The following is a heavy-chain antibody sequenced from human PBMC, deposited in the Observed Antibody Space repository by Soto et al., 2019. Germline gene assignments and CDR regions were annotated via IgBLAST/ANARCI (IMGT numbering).Heavy chain of an antibody. CDR2: IWYDGSNA. CDR1: GFTFSNYG. Sequence: QVQLVESGGGVVQPGRSLRLSCAASGFTFSNYGMHWVRQAPGKGLEWVAVIWYDGSNADYVDSVKGRFTISRDNSKNTLYVQLSGLAAEDTAVYYCARGTTGTTRGYFDYWGQGILVTVSS. D-gene: IGHD1-1*01. V-gene: IGHV3-33*01. J-gene: IGHJ4*02. CDR3: ARGTTGTTRGYFDY.